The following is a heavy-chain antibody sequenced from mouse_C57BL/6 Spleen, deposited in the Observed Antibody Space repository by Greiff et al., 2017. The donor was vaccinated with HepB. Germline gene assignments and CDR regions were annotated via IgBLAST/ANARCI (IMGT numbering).Heavy chain of an antibody. V-gene: IGHV5-4*01. J-gene: IGHJ1*03. CDR3: ARDGYGSSYEYFDV. Sequence: EVMLVESGGGLVKPGGSLKLSCAASGFTFSSYAMSWVRQTPEKRLEWVATISDGGSYTYYPDNVKGRFTISRDNAKNNLYLQMSHLKSEDTAMYYCARDGYGSSYEYFDVWGTGTTVTVSS. CDR1: GFTFSSYA. CDR2: ISDGGSYT. D-gene: IGHD1-1*01.